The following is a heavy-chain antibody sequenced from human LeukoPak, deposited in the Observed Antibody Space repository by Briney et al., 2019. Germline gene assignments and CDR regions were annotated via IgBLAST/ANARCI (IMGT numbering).Heavy chain of an antibody. Sequence: ASVKVSCKASGYTFTSYDINWVRQATGQGLEWMGWMNPNSGKTGYAQKFQGRVTMTRSTSINTAYMELRSLRSEDTAVYYCARGPNYAFWSGSYYYYMDVWGKGTTVTVSS. V-gene: IGHV1-8*01. CDR1: GYTFTSYD. CDR3: ARGPNYAFWSGSYYYYMDV. CDR2: MNPNSGKT. D-gene: IGHD3-3*01. J-gene: IGHJ6*03.